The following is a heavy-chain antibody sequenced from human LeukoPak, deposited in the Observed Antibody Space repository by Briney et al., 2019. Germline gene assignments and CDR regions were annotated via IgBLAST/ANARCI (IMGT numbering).Heavy chain of an antibody. CDR3: ARDRALCFGEDYGMDV. CDR1: GFTVSSNY. J-gene: IGHJ6*02. CDR2: IYSGGST. V-gene: IGHV3-66*01. Sequence: GGSLRLSCAASGFTVSSNYMSWVRQAPGKGLEWVSVIYSGGSTYYADSVKGRFTISRDNSQNTLYLQMNSLRAEDTAVYYCARDRALCFGEDYGMDVWGQGTTITVSS. D-gene: IGHD3-10*01.